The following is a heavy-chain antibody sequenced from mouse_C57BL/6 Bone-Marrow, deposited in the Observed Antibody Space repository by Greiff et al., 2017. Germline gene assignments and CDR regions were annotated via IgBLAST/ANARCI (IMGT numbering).Heavy chain of an antibody. V-gene: IGHV5-6*01. Sequence: EVKLVESGGDLVKPGGSLKLSCAASGFTFSSYGMSWVRQTPDKRLEWVATISSGGSYTYYPDSVKGRFTISRDNAKNTLYLQMSSLKSEDTAMYYCARHSRLYDWGYWGKGTTLTVSS. CDR2: ISSGGSYT. J-gene: IGHJ2*01. CDR1: GFTFSSYG. D-gene: IGHD2-3*01. CDR3: ARHSRLYDWGY.